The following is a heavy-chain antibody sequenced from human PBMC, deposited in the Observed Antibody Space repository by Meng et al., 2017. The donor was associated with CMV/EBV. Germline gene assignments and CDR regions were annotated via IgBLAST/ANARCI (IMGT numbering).Heavy chain of an antibody. Sequence: SVKVSCKASGGTFSSYAISWVRQAPGQGLEWMGGIIPIFGTANYAQKFQGRVTITTDESTSTAYMELRSLRSDDTAVYYCARVLGGSYLFDYWGQGTLVTVSS. CDR3: ARVLGGSYLFDY. D-gene: IGHD1-26*01. V-gene: IGHV1-69*05. CDR2: IIPIFGTA. J-gene: IGHJ4*02. CDR1: GGTFSSYA.